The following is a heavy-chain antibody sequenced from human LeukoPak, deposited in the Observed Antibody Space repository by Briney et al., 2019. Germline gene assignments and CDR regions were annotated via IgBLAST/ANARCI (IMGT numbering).Heavy chain of an antibody. V-gene: IGHV3-23*01. CDR2: ISGSGGST. D-gene: IGHD3-3*01. J-gene: IGHJ4*02. CDR1: GFTFSSYA. CDR3: AKEVYDFSSGYSYYFDY. Sequence: GGSLRLSCAASGFTFSSYAMSWVRQAPGKGLEWVSAISGSGGSTKYTDSVKGRFTISRDKSKNTLYLQMNSLRAEDTAVYYCAKEVYDFSSGYSYYFDYWGQGTLVTVSS.